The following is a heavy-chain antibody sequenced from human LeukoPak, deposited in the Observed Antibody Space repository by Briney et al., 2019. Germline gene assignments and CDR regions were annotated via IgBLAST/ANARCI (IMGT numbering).Heavy chain of an antibody. CDR2: IYYSGST. Sequence: SETLSLTCTVSGGSISSYYWSWIRQPPGKGLEWIGYIYYSGSTNYNPSLKSRVTISVDTSKNQFSLKLSSVTAADTAVYYCARIDSSGYYYHQFDYWGQGTLVTVSS. CDR1: GGSISSYY. CDR3: ARIDSSGYYYHQFDY. D-gene: IGHD3-22*01. V-gene: IGHV4-59*01. J-gene: IGHJ4*02.